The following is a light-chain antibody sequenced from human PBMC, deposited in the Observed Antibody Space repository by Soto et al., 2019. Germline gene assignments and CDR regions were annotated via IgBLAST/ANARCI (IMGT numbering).Light chain of an antibody. CDR1: SSDVGSYNR. CDR2: EVS. V-gene: IGLV2-18*02. Sequence: QSALTQPPSLSGSPGQSVTISCTGTSSDVGSYNRVSWYQQAPGTAPKLMIYEVSNRPSRVPDRFSGSKSGNTASLTISGLQAEDEADYYCSSYISSTIVVFGGGTKLPVL. CDR3: SSYISSTIVV. J-gene: IGLJ2*01.